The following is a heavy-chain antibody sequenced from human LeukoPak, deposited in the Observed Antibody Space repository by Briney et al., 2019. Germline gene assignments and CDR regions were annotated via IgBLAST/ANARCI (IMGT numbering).Heavy chain of an antibody. Sequence: PGGSLRLSCAASGFTFSSYFMHWVRQAPGKGLEWVADIASDGSHTFYLESVKGRFTISRDNSKNTLYLQINSLRAADTAVYFCARERQDTVLHSGAFDIWGQGTMVTVSS. J-gene: IGHJ3*02. V-gene: IGHV3-30-3*01. CDR1: GFTFSSYF. D-gene: IGHD2-21*01. CDR3: ARERQDTVLHSGAFDI. CDR2: IASDGSHT.